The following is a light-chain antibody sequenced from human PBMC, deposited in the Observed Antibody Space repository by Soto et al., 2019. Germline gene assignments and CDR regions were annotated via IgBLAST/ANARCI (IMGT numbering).Light chain of an antibody. J-gene: IGLJ2*01. V-gene: IGLV2-8*01. Sequence: QSVLTQPPSASGSPGQSVTISCTGTSNDVGAYNYVSWYQQPPGKAPKLMIYEVSKRPSGVPDRFSGSKSGNTASLTVSGLQAEDEADYYCCSYADTSNLVVFGGGTKLTVL. CDR2: EVS. CDR1: SNDVGAYNY. CDR3: CSYADTSNLVV.